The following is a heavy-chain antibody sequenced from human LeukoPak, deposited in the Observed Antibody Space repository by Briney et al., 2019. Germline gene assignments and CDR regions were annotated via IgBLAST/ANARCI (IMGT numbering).Heavy chain of an antibody. J-gene: IGHJ3*02. Sequence: SETLSLTCAVSGGSISSGGYPWSWIRQPPGKGLEWIGYIYHSGSTYYNPSLKSRVTISVDRSKNQFSLKLSSVTAADTAVYYCARSITIFGVPSREAFDIWGQGTMVTVSS. D-gene: IGHD3-3*01. CDR3: ARSITIFGVPSREAFDI. CDR1: GGSISSGGYP. CDR2: IYHSGST. V-gene: IGHV4-30-2*01.